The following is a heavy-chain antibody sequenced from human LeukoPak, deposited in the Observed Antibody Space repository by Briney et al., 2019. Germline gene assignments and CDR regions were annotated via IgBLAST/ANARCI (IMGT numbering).Heavy chain of an antibody. D-gene: IGHD3-22*01. V-gene: IGHV3-64*02. J-gene: IGHJ3*02. CDR2: INTDGRIT. Sequence: GGSLRLSCVASGFSFRNYAIHWVRQAPGKGLEYVSVINTDGRITYYADSVKGRFTISRDNSKNTLYLQMNSLRAEDTAVYYCARSDYYDSSGYYVAGAFDIWGQGTMVTVSS. CDR1: GFSFRNYA. CDR3: ARSDYYDSSGYYVAGAFDI.